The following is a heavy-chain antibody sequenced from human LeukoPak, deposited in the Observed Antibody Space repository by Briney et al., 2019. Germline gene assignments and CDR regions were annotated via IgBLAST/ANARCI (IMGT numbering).Heavy chain of an antibody. CDR1: GFTFSSYG. CDR3: ARGRPYYFDY. Sequence: PGGSLRLSCAASGFTFSSYGMHWVRQAPGKGLEWVSYITIASNTIYYADSVRGRFTISRDNAKNSLYLQMNSLRDEDTAVYYCARGRPYYFDYWGQGTPVTVSP. CDR2: ITIASNTI. J-gene: IGHJ4*02. V-gene: IGHV3-48*02.